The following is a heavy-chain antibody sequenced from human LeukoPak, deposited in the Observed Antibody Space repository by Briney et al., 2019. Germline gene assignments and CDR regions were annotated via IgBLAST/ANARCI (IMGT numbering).Heavy chain of an antibody. CDR2: IGPTGDT. J-gene: IGHJ4*02. CDR3: AKEHMAAAVYYFDY. D-gene: IGHD2-15*01. CDR1: GFTFSSSD. V-gene: IGHV3-13*01. Sequence: QPGGSLRLSCAASGFTFSSSDMHWVRQATGKGLEWVSAIGPTGDTYYADSVKGRFTIFGDNSKNTLYLQMNSLRAEDTAVYYCAKEHMAAAVYYFDYWGQGTLVTVSS.